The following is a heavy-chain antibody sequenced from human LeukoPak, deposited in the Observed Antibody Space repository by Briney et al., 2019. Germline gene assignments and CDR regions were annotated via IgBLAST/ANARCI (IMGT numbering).Heavy chain of an antibody. CDR3: ARGQEPISSIAARRFDP. D-gene: IGHD6-6*01. V-gene: IGHV1-69*13. J-gene: IGHJ5*02. CDR2: IIPIFGTA. Sequence: SVKVSCKASGGTFSSYAISWVRQAPGQGLEWMGGIIPIFGTANYAQKFQGRVTITADESTSTAYMELSSLRSEDTAVYYCARGQEPISSIAARRFDPWGQGTLVTVSS. CDR1: GGTFSSYA.